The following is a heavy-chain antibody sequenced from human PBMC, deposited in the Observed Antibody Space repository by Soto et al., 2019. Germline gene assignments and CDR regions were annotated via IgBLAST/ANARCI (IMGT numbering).Heavy chain of an antibody. CDR1: GGSIRSGGDS. J-gene: IGHJ4*02. Sequence: PSETQSLTCAVSGGSIRSGGDSWSWVRQPPGKGLEWIGYMYHSGSTYYNPSLKSRVTISIDRSKNQFSLKLSSVTAADTAVYYCARVPDYWGQGILVSVSS. D-gene: IGHD2-2*01. CDR2: MYHSGST. CDR3: ARVPDY. V-gene: IGHV4-30-2*01.